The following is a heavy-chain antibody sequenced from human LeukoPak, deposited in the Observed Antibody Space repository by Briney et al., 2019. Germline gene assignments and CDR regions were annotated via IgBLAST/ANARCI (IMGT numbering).Heavy chain of an antibody. CDR3: AGSGWYKY. CDR2: INHSGST. CDR1: GGSFSGYY. D-gene: IGHD6-19*01. V-gene: IGHV4-34*01. Sequence: SETLSLTCAVYGGSFSGYYWSWIRQPPGKGLGWIGEINHSGSTNYNPSLKSRVTISVDTSKNQFSLKLSSVTAADTAVYYCAGSGWYKYWGQGTLVTVSS. J-gene: IGHJ4*02.